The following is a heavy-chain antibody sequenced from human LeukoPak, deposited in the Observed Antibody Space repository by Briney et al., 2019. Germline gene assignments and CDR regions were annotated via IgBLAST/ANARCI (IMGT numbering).Heavy chain of an antibody. J-gene: IGHJ3*02. CDR2: INPNSGGT. CDR3: AREARGGGIPHAIDI. D-gene: IGHD4-23*01. CDR1: GYTFTGYY. Sequence: ASVKVSCKASGYTFTGYYMHWVRQAPGQGLEWMGWINPNSGGTNYARKFQGRVTMTRDTSISTAYMELSRLRSDDTAVYYCAREARGGGIPHAIDIWGQGTMVTVSS. V-gene: IGHV1-2*02.